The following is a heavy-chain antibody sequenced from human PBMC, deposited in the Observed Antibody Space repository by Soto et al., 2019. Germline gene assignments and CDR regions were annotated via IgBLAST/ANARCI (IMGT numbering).Heavy chain of an antibody. V-gene: IGHV1-69*01. D-gene: IGHD3-16*01. CDR1: GGTFSSYI. Sequence: QVQLVQSGAEVKKPGSSVKVSCKASGGTFSSYIISWVRQAPGQGLEWMGGIIPIFGTANYAQKFQDRVTITADESTTTAYMELSGLRSEDTAVYYCARAFATNKSWFDPWGQGTLVTVSS. CDR2: IIPIFGTA. CDR3: ARAFATNKSWFDP. J-gene: IGHJ5*02.